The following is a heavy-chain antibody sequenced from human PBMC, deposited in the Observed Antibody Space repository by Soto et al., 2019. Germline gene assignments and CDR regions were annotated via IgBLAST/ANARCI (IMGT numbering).Heavy chain of an antibody. Sequence: QVQLQQWGAGLLKPSETLSFTCAVNGGSLTGYYWSWIRQPPGKGLEWIGEIKDGRVTNYSPSLKSRVTMSADTSKNQFSLKLNSVTAADTAVYYCARGQEGIVATHWDQGTLVTVSS. CDR2: IKDGRVT. J-gene: IGHJ4*02. CDR1: GGSLTGYY. D-gene: IGHD5-12*01. CDR3: ARGQEGIVATH. V-gene: IGHV4-34*01.